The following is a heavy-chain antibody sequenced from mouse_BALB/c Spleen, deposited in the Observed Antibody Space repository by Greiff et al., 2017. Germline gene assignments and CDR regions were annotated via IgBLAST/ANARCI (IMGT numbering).Heavy chain of an antibody. J-gene: IGHJ3*01. Sequence: VQLQQSGPELVRPGVSVKISCKGSGYTFTDYAMHWVKQSHAKSLEWIGVISTYYGNTNYNQKFKGKATMTVDKSSSTAYMELARLTSEDSAIYYCARDDGNKAWFAYWGQGTLVTVSA. D-gene: IGHD2-1*01. CDR2: ISTYYGNT. CDR3: ARDDGNKAWFAY. V-gene: IGHV1-67*01. CDR1: GYTFTDYA.